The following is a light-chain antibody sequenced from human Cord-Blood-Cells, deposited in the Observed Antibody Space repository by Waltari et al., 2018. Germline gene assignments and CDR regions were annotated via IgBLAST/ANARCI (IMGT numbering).Light chain of an antibody. J-gene: IGKJ1*01. CDR2: GAS. Sequence: EIVLTQSPGTLSLSPGEIATLSCRASQSVSSSYLAWYQQKPGQAPRLLIYGASSRATGIPDRFSGSGSGTDFTLTISRLEPEDFAVYYCQHPWTFGQGTKVEIK. CDR3: QHPWT. V-gene: IGKV3-20*01. CDR1: QSVSSSY.